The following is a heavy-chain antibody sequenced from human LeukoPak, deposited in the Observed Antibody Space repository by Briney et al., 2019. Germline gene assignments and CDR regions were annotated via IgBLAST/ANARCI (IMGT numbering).Heavy chain of an antibody. CDR2: INPNSGGT. CDR3: ARSPVLRYFDWLFYFDY. D-gene: IGHD3-9*01. J-gene: IGHJ4*02. Sequence: ASVKVSCKASGYTFTGYYMHWVRQAPGQGLEWMGWINPNSGGTNYAQKSQGWVTMTRDTSISTAYMELSRLRSDDTAVYYCARSPVLRYFDWLFYFDYWGQGTLVTVSS. V-gene: IGHV1-2*04. CDR1: GYTFTGYY.